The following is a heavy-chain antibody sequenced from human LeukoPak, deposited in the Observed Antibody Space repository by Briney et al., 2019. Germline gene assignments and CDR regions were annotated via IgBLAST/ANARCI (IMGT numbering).Heavy chain of an antibody. CDR3: ARASYYDSSGYYDDY. J-gene: IGHJ4*02. V-gene: IGHV3-7*03. CDR2: IKKDGTET. D-gene: IGHD3-22*01. Sequence: GGSLRLSCAASGFIFSTFWMSWVRQAPGKGLEWVAHIKKDGTETYYVDSVKGRFTISRDNAKNSLYLRMNSLTAEDTAVYYCARASYYDSSGYYDDYWGQGTLVTVSS. CDR1: GFIFSTFW.